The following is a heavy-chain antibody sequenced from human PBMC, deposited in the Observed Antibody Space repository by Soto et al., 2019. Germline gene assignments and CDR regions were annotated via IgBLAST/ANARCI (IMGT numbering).Heavy chain of an antibody. CDR3: ASGYDSSGYREYGVDY. D-gene: IGHD3-22*01. CDR1: GGSISSGGYY. J-gene: IGHJ4*02. CDR2: IYYSGST. Sequence: SETLSLTCTVSGGSISSGGYYWSWIRQHPGKGLEWIGYIYYSGSTYYNPSLKSRVTISVDTSKNQSSLKASDTAMYYCASGYDSSGYREYGVDYWGQGTLVTVSS. V-gene: IGHV4-31*03.